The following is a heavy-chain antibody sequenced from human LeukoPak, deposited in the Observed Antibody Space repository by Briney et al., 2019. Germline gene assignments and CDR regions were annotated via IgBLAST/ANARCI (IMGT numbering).Heavy chain of an antibody. CDR2: ITGSGDTA. D-gene: IGHD6-25*01. CDR3: VKDYSTIAAAANPLFDY. Sequence: GGSLRLSCAASGFSFSSYAVTWVRQAPGKGLEWVSSITGSGDTAFYADSVKGRFTISRDNSKNILYLQMHSLRVEDTAVYYCVKDYSTIAAAANPLFDYWGQGALVTVSS. J-gene: IGHJ4*02. CDR1: GFSFSSYA. V-gene: IGHV3-23*01.